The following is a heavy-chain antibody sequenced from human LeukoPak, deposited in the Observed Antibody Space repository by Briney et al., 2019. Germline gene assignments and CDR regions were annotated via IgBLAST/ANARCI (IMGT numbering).Heavy chain of an antibody. CDR2: INHSGST. V-gene: IGHV4-34*01. CDR1: GGSFSGYY. CDR3: ARGKRPPPYYYDSSGYRRHFDY. D-gene: IGHD3-22*01. Sequence: PSETLSLTCAVYGGSFSGYYWSWIRQPPGKGLEWIGEINHSGSTNYNPSLKSRVTISVDTSKNQFSLKLSSVTAADTAVYYCARGKRPPPYYYDSSGYRRHFDYWGQGTLVTVSS. J-gene: IGHJ4*02.